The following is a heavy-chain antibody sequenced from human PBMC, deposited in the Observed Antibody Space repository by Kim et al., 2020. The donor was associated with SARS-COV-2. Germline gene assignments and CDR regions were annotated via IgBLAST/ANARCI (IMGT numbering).Heavy chain of an antibody. CDR3: AKEAFFFMDV. Sequence: GGSLRLSCAASGFTFSSRWMDWVRQVPGKGLLCVARISGDGTKTTYADSVKGRFTISRDNAKNTLYLQMNGLRAEDTAIYFCAKEAFFFMDVWGQGTTVTVSS. J-gene: IGHJ6*02. CDR2: ISGDGTKT. D-gene: IGHD3-3*02. CDR1: GFTFSSRW. V-gene: IGHV3-74*01.